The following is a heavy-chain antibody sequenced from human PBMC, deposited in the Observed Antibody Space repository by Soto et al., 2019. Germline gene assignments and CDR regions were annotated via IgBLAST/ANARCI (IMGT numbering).Heavy chain of an antibody. Sequence: GGSLRLSCAASGFTFSSYWMSWVRQAPGKGLEWVANIQQDGSEKYYVDSVKGRFTISRDNAKNSLYLQMNSLRAEDTAVYYCAREGLLKQQLVDYWGQGTLVTVSS. J-gene: IGHJ4*02. CDR2: IQQDGSEK. D-gene: IGHD6-13*01. CDR3: AREGLLKQQLVDY. CDR1: GFTFSSYW. V-gene: IGHV3-7*01.